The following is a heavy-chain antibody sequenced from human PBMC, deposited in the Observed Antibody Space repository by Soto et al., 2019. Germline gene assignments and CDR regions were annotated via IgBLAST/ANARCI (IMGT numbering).Heavy chain of an antibody. CDR3: ATNVDTATGYDY. V-gene: IGHV4-30-4*02. CDR2: IYYSGST. Sequence: PSETLSLTCTVSGGSISSGDYYWSWIRQPPGKGLEWIGYIYYSGSTYYNPSLKSRVTISVDTSKNQFSLKLTSVTAADTAAYYCATNVDTATGYDYWGQGALVTVSS. CDR1: GGSISSGDYY. D-gene: IGHD5-18*01. J-gene: IGHJ4*02.